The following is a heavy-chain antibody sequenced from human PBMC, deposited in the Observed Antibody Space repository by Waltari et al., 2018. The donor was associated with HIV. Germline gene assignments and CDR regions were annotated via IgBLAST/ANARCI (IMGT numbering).Heavy chain of an antibody. Sequence: QVQLQESGPGLVKPSETLSLTCTVSGGSISTSYWLWLRKPPGKGLEWIGYMYYSGSTNYNPSLKSRVTISVDTSKNQFSLKLSSVTAADTAVYYCARGIYGDISGDMDVWGQGTTVTVSS. V-gene: IGHV4-59*01. D-gene: IGHD3-3*01. CDR1: GGSISTSY. CDR2: MYYSGST. J-gene: IGHJ6*02. CDR3: ARGIYGDISGDMDV.